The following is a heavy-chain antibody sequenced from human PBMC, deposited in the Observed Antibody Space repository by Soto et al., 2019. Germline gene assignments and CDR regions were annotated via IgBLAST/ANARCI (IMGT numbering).Heavy chain of an antibody. J-gene: IGHJ6*02. CDR3: VRGGYYDNVWGKWSHYGLDV. V-gene: IGHV1-18*01. Sequence: QVQLVQSASEVMKPGASVKVSCKASGYTFIRYGITWVRQAPGQRLEWMGWISPYNDQTIYAQKLQGRVTMTADTSTRTVYMQLRSLKSNDTAVYYCVRGGYYDNVWGKWSHYGLDVWGQGTSVTVSS. CDR2: ISPYNDQT. CDR1: GYTFIRYG. D-gene: IGHD3-16*01.